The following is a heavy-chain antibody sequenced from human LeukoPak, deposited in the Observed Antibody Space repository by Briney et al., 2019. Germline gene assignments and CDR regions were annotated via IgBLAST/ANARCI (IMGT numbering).Heavy chain of an antibody. CDR1: GFTFSSYS. Sequence: GGSLRLSCAASGFTFSSYSMNWVRQAPGKGLEWVSSISSSSSYIYYADSVKGRFTISRDNAKNSLYLQMNSLRAEDTAVYYCARLESSRAYSGYVSYWGQGTLVTVSS. CDR2: ISSSSSYI. J-gene: IGHJ4*02. V-gene: IGHV3-21*01. CDR3: ARLESSRAYSGYVSY. D-gene: IGHD5-12*01.